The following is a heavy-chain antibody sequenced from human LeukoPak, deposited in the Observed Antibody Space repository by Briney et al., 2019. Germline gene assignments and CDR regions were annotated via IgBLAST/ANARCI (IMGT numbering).Heavy chain of an antibody. CDR2: INRDGSST. Sequence: GGSLRLSCAASGFTFSSYWMHWVRQAPGKGLVWVSRINRDGSSTSYADSVKGRFTISRDNAKNSVYLQMNSLRAEDTALYYCARGSGSSWYFYFDYWGQGTLVTVSS. J-gene: IGHJ4*02. CDR1: GFTFSSYW. D-gene: IGHD6-13*01. V-gene: IGHV3-74*01. CDR3: ARGSGSSWYFYFDY.